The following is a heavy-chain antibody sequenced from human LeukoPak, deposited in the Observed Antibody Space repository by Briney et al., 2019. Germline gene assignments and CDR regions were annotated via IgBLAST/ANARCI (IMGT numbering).Heavy chain of an antibody. J-gene: IGHJ4*02. Sequence: GGSLRLSCAASGFTFSSYGMHWVRQAPGKGLEWVAFIRYDGSKKYYADSVKGRFTISRDNSKNSLYLQMNSLRVEDTAFYYCARDSVVGVATWDYWGQGTLVTVSS. V-gene: IGHV3-30*02. CDR2: IRYDGSKK. CDR3: ARDSVVGVATWDY. CDR1: GFTFSSYG. D-gene: IGHD2-15*01.